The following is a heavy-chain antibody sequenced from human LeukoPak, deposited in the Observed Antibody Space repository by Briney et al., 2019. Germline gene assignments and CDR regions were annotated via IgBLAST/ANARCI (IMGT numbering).Heavy chain of an antibody. J-gene: IGHJ4*02. CDR2: IKEDGTQK. CDR3: AKDIWDIVVVPAAPDY. V-gene: IGHV3-7*01. CDR1: GFTFNKPW. D-gene: IGHD2-2*01. Sequence: PGGSLRLSCAASGFTFNKPWMSWVRQAPGKGPEWLANIKEDGTQKYYVDSVRGRFTISRDNAENSLYLQMNSLRDEDTAVYYCAKDIWDIVVVPAAPDYWGQGTLVTVSS.